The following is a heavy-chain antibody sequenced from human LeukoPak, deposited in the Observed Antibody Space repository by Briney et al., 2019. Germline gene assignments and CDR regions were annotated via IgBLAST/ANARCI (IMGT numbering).Heavy chain of an antibody. Sequence: PGGSLRLSCAASGFTFSSNYMSWVRQPPGKGLNWVSVIYSGGSTEYADSVRGRFTISRDNSKNTLYLQMYSLRAEDTAVYYCARGKLGSGYIFDLWGRGTLVTVSS. CDR1: GFTFSSNY. J-gene: IGHJ2*01. CDR3: ARGKLGSGYIFDL. D-gene: IGHD3-22*01. CDR2: IYSGGST. V-gene: IGHV3-53*01.